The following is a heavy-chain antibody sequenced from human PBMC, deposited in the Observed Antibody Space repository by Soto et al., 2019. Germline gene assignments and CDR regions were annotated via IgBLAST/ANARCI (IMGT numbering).Heavy chain of an antibody. Sequence: ASVKVSCKASGYTFTSYYMHWVRQAPGQGLEWMGIINPSGGGTSYAQKFRGRVTMTSDTSTSTVYMELSSLRSDDTAVYYCARDLKYSSGWPETWFDPWGQGTLVTVSS. CDR1: GYTFTSYY. J-gene: IGHJ5*02. V-gene: IGHV1-46*01. CDR3: ARDLKYSSGWPETWFDP. D-gene: IGHD6-19*01. CDR2: INPSGGGT.